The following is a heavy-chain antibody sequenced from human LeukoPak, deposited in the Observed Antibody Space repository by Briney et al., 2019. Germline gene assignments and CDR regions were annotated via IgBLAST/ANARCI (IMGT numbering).Heavy chain of an antibody. J-gene: IGHJ4*02. CDR2: IYYSGST. CDR3: ARGYGSGSYNNFNQ. CDR1: GGSISSYY. Sequence: SETLSLTCTVSGGSISSYYWSWIRQPPGKGLEGIGYIYYSGSTNYNPSLKSRVTISVDTSKNQFSLKLSSVTAADTAVYYCARGYGSGSYNNFNQWGQGLLVAVSS. D-gene: IGHD3-10*01. V-gene: IGHV4-59*01.